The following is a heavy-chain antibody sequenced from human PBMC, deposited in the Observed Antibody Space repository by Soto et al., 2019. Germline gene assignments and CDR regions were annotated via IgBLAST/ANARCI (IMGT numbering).Heavy chain of an antibody. CDR3: ARALDYYGMDD. CDR1: GGTFSSYA. CDR2: IIPIFGTA. Sequence: GASVKFSFKASGGTFSSYAISWVRQAPGQGLECMGGIIPIFGTANYAQKFQGRVTMTRDTSTSTVYMELSSLRSEDTAVYYCARALDYYGMDDGGQGTTVTVS. J-gene: IGHJ6*02. D-gene: IGHD3-16*01. V-gene: IGHV1-69*05.